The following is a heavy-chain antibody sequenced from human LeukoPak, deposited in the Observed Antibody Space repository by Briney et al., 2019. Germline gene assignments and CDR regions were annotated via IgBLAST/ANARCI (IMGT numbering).Heavy chain of an antibody. D-gene: IGHD3-10*01. CDR3: ARHERPGYYGSGSYYGY. CDR2: IDPSDSYT. CDR1: GYSFTSYW. V-gene: IGHV5-10-1*01. Sequence: GESLRISCKGSGYSFTSYWISWVRQMPGKGLEWMGRIDPSDSYTNYSPSFQGHVTISADKSIRTAYLQWSSLKASDTAMYYCARHERPGYYGSGSYYGYWGQGTLVTVSS. J-gene: IGHJ4*02.